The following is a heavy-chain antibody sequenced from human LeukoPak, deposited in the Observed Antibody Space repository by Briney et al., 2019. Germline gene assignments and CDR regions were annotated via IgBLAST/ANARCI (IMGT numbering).Heavy chain of an antibody. J-gene: IGHJ6*03. CDR1: GFTFSSYA. Sequence: GGSLRLSCAASGFTFSSYAMSWVRQAPGKGLEWVSAISGSGGSTYYADSVKGRFTISRDNSKNTLYLQMNSLRAEDTAVYYCANRAAAGTHYYYYMDVWGKGTTVTISS. D-gene: IGHD6-13*01. V-gene: IGHV3-23*01. CDR3: ANRAAAGTHYYYYMDV. CDR2: ISGSGGST.